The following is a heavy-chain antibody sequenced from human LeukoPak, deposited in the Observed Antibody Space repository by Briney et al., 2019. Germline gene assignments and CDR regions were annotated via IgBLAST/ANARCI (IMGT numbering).Heavy chain of an antibody. CDR2: IRSKPYGGTT. V-gene: IGHV3-49*03. D-gene: IGHD2-2*01. CDR1: GFTFGDYG. CDR3: AKDKTDCTTTICQPWDYNCMDV. Sequence: GGSLRLSCTASGFTFGDYGMSWFRQAPGKGLEWVGFIRSKPYGGTTEYAASVKGRFTISRDNSENTLYLQMNSLTTDDTAVYYCAKDKTDCTTTICQPWDYNCMDVWGKGTTVTVSS. J-gene: IGHJ6*03.